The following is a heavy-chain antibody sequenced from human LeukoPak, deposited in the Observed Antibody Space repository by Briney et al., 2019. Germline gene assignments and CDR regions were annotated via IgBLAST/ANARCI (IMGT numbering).Heavy chain of an antibody. D-gene: IGHD2-8*01. V-gene: IGHV1-24*01. CDR3: ATFSCTNGVCYPYYYYGMDV. CDR2: FDPEDGET. CDR1: GYTLTELS. Sequence: ASVKVSCKVSGYTLTELSMHWVRQAPGKGLEWMGGFDPEDGETIYAQKFQGRVTMTEDTSTDTAYMELSSLRSEDTAVYYCATFSCTNGVCYPYYYYGMDVWGQGTTVTVSS. J-gene: IGHJ6*02.